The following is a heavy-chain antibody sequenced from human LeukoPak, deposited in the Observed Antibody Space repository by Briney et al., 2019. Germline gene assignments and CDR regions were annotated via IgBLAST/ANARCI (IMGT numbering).Heavy chain of an antibody. Sequence: PSETLSLTCTVSGASIRSYYWSWIRQPPGKGLEWIGYHHHSGSTNYNPSLKSRVTISVDTSKNQFSLKLTSVTAADTAVYYCAEGSMWYGSWGQGTLATVSS. CDR2: HHHSGST. D-gene: IGHD6-13*01. J-gene: IGHJ5*02. V-gene: IGHV4-59*01. CDR3: AEGSMWYGS. CDR1: GASIRSYY.